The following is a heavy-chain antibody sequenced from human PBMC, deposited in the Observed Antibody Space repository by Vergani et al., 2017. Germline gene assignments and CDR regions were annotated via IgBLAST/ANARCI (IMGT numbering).Heavy chain of an antibody. V-gene: IGHV3-53*01. CDR2: IYSGGST. J-gene: IGHJ4*02. CDR3: ATALPGSGSYY. D-gene: IGHD3-10*01. Sequence: EVQLVESGGGLIQPGGSLRLSCAASGFTVSSNYMSWVRQAPGKGLEWVSVIYSGGSTYSADSVKGRFTISRDNSKNTLYLQVNSLRAEDTAVYYCATALPGSGSYYWGQGTLVTVSS. CDR1: GFTVSSNY.